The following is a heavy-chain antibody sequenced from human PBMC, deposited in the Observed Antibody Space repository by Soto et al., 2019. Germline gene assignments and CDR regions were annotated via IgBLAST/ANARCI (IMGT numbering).Heavy chain of an antibody. CDR1: GFTFSSYG. V-gene: IGHV3-33*01. Sequence: GGPLRLSCAASGFTFSSYGMHWVRQAPGKGLEWVAVIWYDGSNKYYADSVKGRFTISRDNSKNTLYLQMNSLRAEDTAVYYCARDRFWSGYNNWFDPWGQGTLVTVSS. CDR2: IWYDGSNK. D-gene: IGHD3-3*01. CDR3: ARDRFWSGYNNWFDP. J-gene: IGHJ5*02.